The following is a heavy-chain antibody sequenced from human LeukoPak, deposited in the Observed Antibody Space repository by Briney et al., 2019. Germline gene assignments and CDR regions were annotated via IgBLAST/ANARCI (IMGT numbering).Heavy chain of an antibody. J-gene: IGHJ6*02. CDR1: GGSISSSSYY. Sequence: PSETLSLTCTVSGGSISSSSYYWGWIRQPPGKGLEWIGSIYYSGSTYYNPSLKSRVTISVDTSKNQFSLKLSSVTAADTAVYYCARVGPIDSSGYYWLWNYYGMDVWGQGTTVTVSS. CDR2: IYYSGST. V-gene: IGHV4-39*07. D-gene: IGHD3-22*01. CDR3: ARVGPIDSSGYYWLWNYYGMDV.